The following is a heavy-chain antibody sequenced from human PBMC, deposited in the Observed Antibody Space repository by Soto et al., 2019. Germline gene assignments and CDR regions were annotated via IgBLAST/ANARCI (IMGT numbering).Heavy chain of an antibody. CDR2: ISSSGSTI. CDR1: EFTFSNYA. D-gene: IGHD3-9*01. V-gene: IGHV3-11*01. CDR3: ARGAYDILTGYPPPNWFDP. Sequence: GGSLRLSCAASEFTFSNYAMSWVRQAPGKGLEWVSYISSSGSTIYYADSVKGRFTISRDNAKNSLYLQMNSLRAEDTAVYYCARGAYDILTGYPPPNWFDPWGQGTLVTVSS. J-gene: IGHJ5*02.